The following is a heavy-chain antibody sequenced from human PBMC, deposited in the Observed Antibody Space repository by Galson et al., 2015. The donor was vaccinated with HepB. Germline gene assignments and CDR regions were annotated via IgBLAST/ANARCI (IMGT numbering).Heavy chain of an antibody. CDR1: GFTVTSNY. Sequence: SLRLSCASSGFTVTSNYMAWVRQAPGMGLEWVSIIYSDSKTYYADSVTGRFTISRDSSKSTVYLQMNSLRAGDTAVYYCAAKFLYDAFDIWGQGTVVTVSS. CDR3: AAKFLYDAFDI. D-gene: IGHD3-16*01. V-gene: IGHV3-53*01. CDR2: IYSDSKT. J-gene: IGHJ3*02.